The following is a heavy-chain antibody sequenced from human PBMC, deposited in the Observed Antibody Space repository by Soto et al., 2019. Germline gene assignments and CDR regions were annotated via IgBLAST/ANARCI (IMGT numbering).Heavy chain of an antibody. CDR3: AREGGAYCCSSYYGMDV. CDR1: GGSISSYY. D-gene: IGHD1-26*01. CDR2: IYYSGST. V-gene: IGHV4-59*01. J-gene: IGHJ6*02. Sequence: SETLSLTCTVSGGSISSYYWSWIRQPPGKGLEWIGYIYYSGSTNYNPSLKSRVTISVDTSKNQFSLKLSSVTAADTAVYYCAREGGAYCCSSYYGMDVWGQGTTVPVSS.